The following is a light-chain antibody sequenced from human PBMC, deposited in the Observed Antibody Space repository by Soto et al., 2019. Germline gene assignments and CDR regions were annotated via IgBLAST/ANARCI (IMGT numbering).Light chain of an antibody. CDR2: EVT. J-gene: IGLJ1*01. Sequence: LTQPASVSGSPGQSIAISCTGSSSDVGFYNYISWYQQHPGKVPKLIIYEVTNRPSGVSNRFSGSKSGNTASLTISGLQAEDEADYYCCSYTTSSTRVFGTGTKVTVL. CDR3: CSYTTSSTRV. V-gene: IGLV2-14*01. CDR1: SSDVGFYNY.